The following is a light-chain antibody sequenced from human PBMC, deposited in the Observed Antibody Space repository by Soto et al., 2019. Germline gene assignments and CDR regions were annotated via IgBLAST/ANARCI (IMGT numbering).Light chain of an antibody. J-gene: IGKJ1*01. CDR3: QQYATSQT. CDR2: ASS. V-gene: IGKV3-20*01. Sequence: EIVLTQSPGTLSLSPGERATLSCRASQSISSSYLAWYQQKPGQAPRLLIYASSTRATGIPDRFSGGGSGTDFTLSISRLEPEDFAVYYCQQYATSQTFGQGTQVEIK. CDR1: QSISSSY.